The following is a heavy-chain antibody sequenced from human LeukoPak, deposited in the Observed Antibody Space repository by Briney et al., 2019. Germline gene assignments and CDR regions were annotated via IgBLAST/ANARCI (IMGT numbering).Heavy chain of an antibody. CDR1: GYTFTGYY. CDR3: ARDSSTMLRGVIGGTWFDP. Sequence: GASVKVSCKASGYTFTGYYMHWVRQAPGQGLEWMGWINPNSGGTNYAQKFQGRVTMTRDTSTSTVYMELSGLRSEDTAVYYCARDSSTMLRGVIGGTWFDPWGQGTLVTVSS. V-gene: IGHV1-2*02. J-gene: IGHJ5*02. D-gene: IGHD3-10*01. CDR2: INPNSGGT.